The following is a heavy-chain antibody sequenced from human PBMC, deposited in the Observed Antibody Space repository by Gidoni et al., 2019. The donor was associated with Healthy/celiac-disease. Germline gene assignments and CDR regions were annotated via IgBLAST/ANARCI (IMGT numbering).Heavy chain of an antibody. D-gene: IGHD6-19*01. CDR2: ISGSGGST. J-gene: IGHJ4*02. CDR1: GFTFSSYA. Sequence: EVQLLESGGGLVQPVGSLRLSCAASGFTFSSYAMSWVRQAPGKGLEWVSAISGSGGSTYYADSVKGRFTISRDNSKNTLYLQMNSLRAEDTAVYYCAKVPLSRGIAVAGLDYWGQGTLVTVSS. CDR3: AKVPLSRGIAVAGLDY. V-gene: IGHV3-23*01.